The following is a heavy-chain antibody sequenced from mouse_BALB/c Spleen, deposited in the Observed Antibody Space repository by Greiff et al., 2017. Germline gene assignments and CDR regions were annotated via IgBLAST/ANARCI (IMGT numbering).Heavy chain of an antibody. CDR2: IWGGGST. V-gene: IGHV2-6-4*01. CDR1: GFSLSRYS. Sequence: VKLVESGPGLVAPSQSLSITCTVSGFSLSRYSVHWVRQPPGKGLEWLGMIWGGGSTDYNSALKSRLSISKDNSKSQVFLKMNSLQTDDTAMYYCARNWGAYYGSSPYYFDYWGQGTTLTVSS. D-gene: IGHD1-1*01. CDR3: ARNWGAYYGSSPYYFDY. J-gene: IGHJ2*01.